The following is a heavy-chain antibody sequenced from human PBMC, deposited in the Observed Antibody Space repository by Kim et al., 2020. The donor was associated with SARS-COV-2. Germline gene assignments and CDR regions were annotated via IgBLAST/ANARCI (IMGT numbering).Heavy chain of an antibody. Sequence: KYYGDSVKGRFTIARDNSHNTLFQHMHSLTAKDTAVYYCVRDFRSFYFDFWGQGTPVTVSS. CDR3: VRDFRSFYFDF. V-gene: IGHV3-33*01. CDR2: K. J-gene: IGHJ4*02.